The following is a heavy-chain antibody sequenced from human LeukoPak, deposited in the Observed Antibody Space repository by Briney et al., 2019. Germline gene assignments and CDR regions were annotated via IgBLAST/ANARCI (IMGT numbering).Heavy chain of an antibody. Sequence: SETLSLTCTVSGGSISSYYWNWIRLPPGKGLEWIGYIYSSGSTIYNPSLKSRVTISIDTSRNQFSLRLSSVTAADTAVYYCARDHCSGGSCYPGWFDPWGKGTTVTISS. D-gene: IGHD2-15*01. CDR3: ARDHCSGGSCYPGWFDP. CDR2: IYSSGST. V-gene: IGHV4-59*01. CDR1: GGSISSYY. J-gene: IGHJ6*04.